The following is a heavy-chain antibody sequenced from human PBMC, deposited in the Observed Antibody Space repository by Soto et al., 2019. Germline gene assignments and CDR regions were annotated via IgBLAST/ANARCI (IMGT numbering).Heavy chain of an antibody. Sequence: QVQLQQWGAGLLKPSETLSLTCAVYGGSFSGYYWSWIRQPPGKGLEWVAVIWYDGSNKYYADSVKGRFTISRYNSKNPLYLQMNSLRAEDTAVYYCATEWELGHDYWGQGTLVTVSS. J-gene: IGHJ4*02. CDR2: IWYDGSNK. CDR3: ATEWELGHDY. D-gene: IGHD1-26*01. V-gene: IGHV3-33*08. CDR1: GGSFSGYY.